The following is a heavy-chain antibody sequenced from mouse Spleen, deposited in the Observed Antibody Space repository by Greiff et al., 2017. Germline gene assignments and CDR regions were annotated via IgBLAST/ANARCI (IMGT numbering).Heavy chain of an antibody. CDR2: IWGGGST. CDR1: GFSLTSYG. Sequence: VQVVESGPGLVAPSQSLSITCTVSGFSLTSYGVDWVRQPPGKGLEWLGVIWGGGSTNYNSALMSRLSISKDNSKSQVFLKMNSLQTEDTAMYYCAKHRDLGDEGDAMDDWGQGTSVTVSS. J-gene: IGHJ4*01. CDR3: AKHRDLGDEGDAMDD. D-gene: IGHD3-3*01. V-gene: IGHV2-9*01.